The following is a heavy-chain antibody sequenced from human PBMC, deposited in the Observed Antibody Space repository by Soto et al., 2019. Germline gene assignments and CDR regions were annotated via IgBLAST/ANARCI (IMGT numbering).Heavy chain of an antibody. Sequence: QLVESGGGVIPPGASLRLSCAASGFTFSTFGMHWVRQTPGKGLEWVADISYDGNNKVYADSVKGRFTISRDNFKNTVDLVMNNLKVDDTAVYYCAKDLQAYGDYDHYCYGLDVWGQGATVSVSS. CDR3: AKDLQAYGDYDHYCYGLDV. J-gene: IGHJ6*02. CDR1: GFTFSTFG. V-gene: IGHV3-30*18. CDR2: ISYDGNNK. D-gene: IGHD4-17*01.